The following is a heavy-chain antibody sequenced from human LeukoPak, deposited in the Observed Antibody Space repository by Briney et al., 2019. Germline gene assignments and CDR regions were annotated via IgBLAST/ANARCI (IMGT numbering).Heavy chain of an antibody. CDR1: EFSVGSNY. Sequence: GGSLRLSCAASEFSVGSNYMTWVRQAPGKGLEWVANIKQDGSEKYYVDSVKGRFTISRDNAKNSLYLQMNSLRAEDTAVYYCARGVPKNSYYYYYMDVWGKGTTVTVSS. V-gene: IGHV3-7*01. CDR3: ARGVPKNSYYYYYMDV. J-gene: IGHJ6*03. CDR2: IKQDGSEK. D-gene: IGHD2/OR15-2a*01.